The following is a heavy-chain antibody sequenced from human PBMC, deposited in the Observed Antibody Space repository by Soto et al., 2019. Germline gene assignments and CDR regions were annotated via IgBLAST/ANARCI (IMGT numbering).Heavy chain of an antibody. Sequence: PGGSLRLSCAASGFTFSSYAMSWVRQAPGKGLEWVSAISGSGGSTYYADSVKGRFTISRDNSKNTLYLQMNSLRAEDTAVYYCAKGSQAYYYYGMDVWGQGNTVPVS. CDR2: ISGSGGST. D-gene: IGHD2-15*01. J-gene: IGHJ6*02. V-gene: IGHV3-23*01. CDR1: GFTFSSYA. CDR3: AKGSQAYYYYGMDV.